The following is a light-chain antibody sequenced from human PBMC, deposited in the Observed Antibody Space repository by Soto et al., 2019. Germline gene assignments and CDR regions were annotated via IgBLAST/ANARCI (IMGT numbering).Light chain of an antibody. J-gene: IGKJ1*01. CDR2: DAS. V-gene: IGKV1-5*01. Sequence: DIQMTQSPSTLSASVGDRVTITCRASQSISSWLAWYQQKPGKAPKLLIYDASSLESGVPSRFSGSGSGTEFTLIIISLQPDDFATYYCQQYNSYSWTFGQGTKVDMK. CDR1: QSISSW. CDR3: QQYNSYSWT.